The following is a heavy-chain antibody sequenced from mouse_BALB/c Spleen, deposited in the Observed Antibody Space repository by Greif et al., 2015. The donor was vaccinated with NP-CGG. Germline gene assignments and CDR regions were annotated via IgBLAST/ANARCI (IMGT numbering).Heavy chain of an antibody. CDR3: ARRTGTEAMDY. J-gene: IGHJ4*01. D-gene: IGHD4-1*01. V-gene: IGHV1-84*02. CDR2: IYPGSGNT. CDR1: GYTFTDYY. Sequence: SGPELVKPGASVEISCKAYGYTFTDYYMNWVEQKPGQGLEWIGWIYPGSGNTKYNEKFKGKATLTVDTSSSTAYMQLSSLTSEDTAVYFCARRTGTEAMDYWGQGTSVTVSS.